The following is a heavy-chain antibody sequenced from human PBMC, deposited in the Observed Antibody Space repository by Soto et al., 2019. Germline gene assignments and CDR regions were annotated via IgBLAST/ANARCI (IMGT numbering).Heavy chain of an antibody. V-gene: IGHV4-31*03. CDR1: GGSISSGGHY. CDR2: IYYSGST. CDR3: AREGGIVGATAADY. Sequence: QVQLQESGPGLVKPSQTLSLTCTVSGGSISSGGHYWSWIRQHPGKGLEWIGYIYYSGSTYYNPSLKSRVTISVDTSKNQCSLKLSSVTAADTAVYYCAREGGIVGATAADYWGQGTLVTVSS. J-gene: IGHJ4*02. D-gene: IGHD1-26*01.